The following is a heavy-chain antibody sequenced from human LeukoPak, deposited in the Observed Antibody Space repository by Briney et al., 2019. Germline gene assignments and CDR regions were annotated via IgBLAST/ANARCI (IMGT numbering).Heavy chain of an antibody. CDR3: ARRNVVVPAAMMDYFDY. CDR1: GGSISSSSYY. CDR2: IYYSGST. D-gene: IGHD2-2*01. V-gene: IGHV4-39*01. Sequence: PSETLSLTCTVSGGSISSSSYYWGWIRQPPGKGLEWIGSIYYSGSTYYNPSLKSRVTISVDTSKNQFSLKLSSVTAADTAVYYCARRNVVVPAAMMDYFDYWGQGTLVTVSS. J-gene: IGHJ4*02.